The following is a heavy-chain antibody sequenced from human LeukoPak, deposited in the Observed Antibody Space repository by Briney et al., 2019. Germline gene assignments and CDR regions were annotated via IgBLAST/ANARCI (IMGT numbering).Heavy chain of an antibody. J-gene: IGHJ3*02. CDR2: IIPIFGTA. CDR1: GGTFSSYA. V-gene: IGHV1-69*06. CDR3: ATCPQWELRCAFDI. D-gene: IGHD1-26*01. Sequence: ASVKVSCKASGGTFSSYAISWVRQAPGQGLEWMGGIIPIFGTANYAQKFQGRVTITADKSTSTAYMELSSLRSEDTAVYYCATCPQWELRCAFDIWGQGTMVTVSS.